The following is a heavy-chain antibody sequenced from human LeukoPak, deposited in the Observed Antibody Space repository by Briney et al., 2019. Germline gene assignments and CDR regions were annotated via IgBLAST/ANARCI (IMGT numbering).Heavy chain of an antibody. CDR3: ARGHPDYVWGSYRFDY. V-gene: IGHV4-34*01. J-gene: IGHJ4*02. CDR1: GVSFSGYY. Sequence: PSETLSLTCAVYGVSFSGYYWSWIRQPPGKGLEWIGEINHSGSTNYNPSLKSRVTISVDTSKNQFSLKLSSVTAADTAVYYCARGHPDYVWGSYRFDYWGQGTLVTVSS. D-gene: IGHD3-16*02. CDR2: INHSGST.